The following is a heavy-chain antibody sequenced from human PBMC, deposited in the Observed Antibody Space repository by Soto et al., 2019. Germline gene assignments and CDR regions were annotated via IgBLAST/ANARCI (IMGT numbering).Heavy chain of an antibody. Sequence: SETLSLTCAVSGGSIGGGGYYWSWISQPPGKGLEWIGYIYYSGSTYHNPSLKSRVTISVDTSKNQFSLKLSSVTAADTAVYYCARVLGNYYSLRYFDYWGQGTLVTVSS. D-gene: IGHD3-10*01. CDR3: ARVLGNYYSLRYFDY. J-gene: IGHJ4*02. CDR2: IYYSGST. V-gene: IGHV4-30-4*01. CDR1: GGSIGGGGYY.